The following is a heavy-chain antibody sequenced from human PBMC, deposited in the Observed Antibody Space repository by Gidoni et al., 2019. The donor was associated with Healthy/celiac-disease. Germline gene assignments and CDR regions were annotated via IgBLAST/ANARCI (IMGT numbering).Heavy chain of an antibody. CDR3: ASAPTSRKRIAAATS. CDR1: GGTFSSYA. V-gene: IGHV1-69*01. D-gene: IGHD6-25*01. Sequence: QVQLVQSGAEVKKPGSSVKVSCKASGGTFSSYAISWVRQAPGQGLEWMGGIIPIFGTANYAQKVQGRVTITADESTSTAYMELSSLRSEDTAVYYCASAPTSRKRIAAATSWGQGTLVTVSS. CDR2: IIPIFGTA. J-gene: IGHJ4*02.